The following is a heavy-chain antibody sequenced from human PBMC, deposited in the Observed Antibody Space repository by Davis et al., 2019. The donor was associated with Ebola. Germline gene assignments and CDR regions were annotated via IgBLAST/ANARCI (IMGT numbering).Heavy chain of an antibody. CDR2: INHSGST. D-gene: IGHD3-10*01. CDR1: GGSFSGYY. V-gene: IGHV4-34*01. CDR3: ARARRGYYYYGMDV. J-gene: IGHJ6*02. Sequence: GSLRLSCTVYGGSFSGYYWSWIRQPPGKGLEWLGEINHSGSTNYNPSLKSRVTISVDTSKNQFSLKLSSVTAADTAVYYCARARRGYYYYGMDVWGQGTTVTVSS.